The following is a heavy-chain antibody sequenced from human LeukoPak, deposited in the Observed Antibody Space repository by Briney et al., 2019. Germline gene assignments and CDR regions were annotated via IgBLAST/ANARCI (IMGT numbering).Heavy chain of an antibody. CDR1: GLTFSNSA. V-gene: IGHV3-73*01. CDR3: TTSSLPDY. CDR2: IRSKPNNYTT. J-gene: IGHJ4*02. D-gene: IGHD2-2*01. Sequence: SGGSLRLSCAVSGLTFSNSAIHWVRQASGKGLEWVGRIRSKPNNYTTSYAESLKGRFTISRDDSKNTAYLQMNSLKIEDTAVYYCTTSSLPDYWGQGTLVTASS.